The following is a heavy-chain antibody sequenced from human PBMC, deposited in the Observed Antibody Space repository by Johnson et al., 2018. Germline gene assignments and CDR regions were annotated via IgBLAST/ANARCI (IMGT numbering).Heavy chain of an antibody. CDR3: ARDGGSKVVTPGSFDY. CDR1: GGSISSYY. Sequence: QVQLQESGPGLVKASETLSLTCTVSGGSISSYYWSWIRQPPGKGLEWIGYIYYSGSTNYNPSLKSRVTIPVDTSKNQCSLQLSPVTAAATAVYYCARDGGSKVVTPGSFDYWGQGTLVTVSS. V-gene: IGHV4-59*12. J-gene: IGHJ4*02. D-gene: IGHD4-23*01. CDR2: IYYSGST.